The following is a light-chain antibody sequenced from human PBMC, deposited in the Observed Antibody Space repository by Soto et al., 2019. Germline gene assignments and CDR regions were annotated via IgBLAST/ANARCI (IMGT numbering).Light chain of an antibody. CDR3: TSYVGNDIWV. J-gene: IGLJ3*02. V-gene: IGLV2-8*01. CDR2: EVT. Sequence: QSALTQPPSASGSPGQSVTISCTGTSSDVGAYKYVSWYQQYPGKAPQLMIYEVTKRPSGGPDRVSGSKSGNTASLAVAGLQAEDEADYCCTSYVGNDIWVFGGGTKLTVL. CDR1: SSDVGAYKY.